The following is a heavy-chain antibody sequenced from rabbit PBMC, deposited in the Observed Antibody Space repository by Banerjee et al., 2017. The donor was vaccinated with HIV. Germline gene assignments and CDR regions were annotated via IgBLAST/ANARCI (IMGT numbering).Heavy chain of an antibody. Sequence: QEQLVEYGGDLVQPEGSLTLTCKASGLDFSSSYWICWVRQAPGKGLEWIACIYVGSGHTAYASWAKGRFTISKTSSTTVTLQMTSLTAADTATYFCARGVVGNSRAFGLWGQGTLVTVS. V-gene: IGHV1S45*01. CDR1: GLDFSSSYW. CDR3: ARGVVGNSRAFGL. J-gene: IGHJ3*01. D-gene: IGHD7-1*01. CDR2: IYVGSGHT.